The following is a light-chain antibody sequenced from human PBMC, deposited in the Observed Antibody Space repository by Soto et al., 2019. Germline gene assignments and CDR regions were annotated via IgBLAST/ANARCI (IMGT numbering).Light chain of an antibody. Sequence: SVLTQSPCSLSLSQGERAALSCRASQSVDSTYLTWYQQKPGPAPSLLIYGASGRATGAPDRFSGSGSGTDFTLTISRLEPEDFAVYFCQYYDSFRTFGQGTKVDIK. CDR3: QYYDSFRT. J-gene: IGKJ1*01. CDR2: GAS. V-gene: IGKV3-20*01. CDR1: QSVDSTY.